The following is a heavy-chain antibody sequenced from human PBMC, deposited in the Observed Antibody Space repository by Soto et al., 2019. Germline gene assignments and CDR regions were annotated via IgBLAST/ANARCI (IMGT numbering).Heavy chain of an antibody. CDR2: TFKFDGSL. V-gene: IGHV3-21*01. Sequence: EVQLVESGGRLVKTGGSLRLSCAASGFALSTYSIGWVRQAPGKGLEWVSFTFKFDGSLYYADSVKGRFASSRDNAKNSVYLQMNSLRAEDTAVYYCAREEGYCGGGSCFRSAFDLWGQWTVVTVSS. CDR1: GFALSTYS. J-gene: IGHJ3*01. CDR3: AREEGYCGGGSCFRSAFDL. D-gene: IGHD2-15*01.